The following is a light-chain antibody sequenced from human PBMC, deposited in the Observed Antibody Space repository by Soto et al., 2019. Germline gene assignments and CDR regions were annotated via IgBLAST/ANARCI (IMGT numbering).Light chain of an antibody. J-gene: IGLJ2*01. V-gene: IGLV2-11*01. CDR3: CSYAGIVV. CDR1: SSDVGGYNY. CDR2: DVS. Sequence: QSALTQPRSVSGSPGQSVTISCTGTSSDVGGYNYVSWYQQHPGKAPKFMIYDVSKRPSGVPDRFSGSKSGNTASLTISGLQAEDEADYYCCSYAGIVVFGGGTKLTFL.